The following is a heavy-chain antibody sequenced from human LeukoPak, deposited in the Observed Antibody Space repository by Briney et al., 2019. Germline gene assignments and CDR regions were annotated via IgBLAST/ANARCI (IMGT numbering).Heavy chain of an antibody. CDR2: ISAYNGNT. J-gene: IGHJ4*02. CDR3: ARGLYDFWSGRFDY. D-gene: IGHD3-3*01. V-gene: IGHV1-18*01. Sequence: GASVKVSCKASGYTFTTYGIIWVRQAPGQGLEWMGWISAYNGNTNYAQKLQGRVTMTTDTSTSTAYMELRSLRSDDTAVYYCARGLYDFWSGRFDYWGQGTLVTVSS. CDR1: GYTFTTYG.